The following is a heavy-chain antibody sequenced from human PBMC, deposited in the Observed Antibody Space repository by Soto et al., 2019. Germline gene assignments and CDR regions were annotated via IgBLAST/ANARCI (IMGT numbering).Heavy chain of an antibody. CDR3: ARGIVVVPAAMHPYYYYYYMDV. D-gene: IGHD2-2*01. Sequence: GGSLRLSCAASGFTFSSYDMHWVRQATGKGLEWVSAIGTAGDTYYPGSVKGRFTISRENAKNSLYLQMNSLRAGDTAVYYCARGIVVVPAAMHPYYYYYYMDVWGKGTTVTVSS. CDR1: GFTFSSYD. CDR2: IGTAGDT. J-gene: IGHJ6*03. V-gene: IGHV3-13*01.